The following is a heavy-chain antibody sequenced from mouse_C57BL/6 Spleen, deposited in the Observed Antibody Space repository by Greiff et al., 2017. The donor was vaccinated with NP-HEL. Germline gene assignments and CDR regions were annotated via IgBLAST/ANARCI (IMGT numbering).Heavy chain of an antibody. CDR3: TTGDYSNYFDY. J-gene: IGHJ2*01. CDR2: IDPENGDT. D-gene: IGHD2-5*01. CDR1: GFNIKDDY. Sequence: EVQLQQSGAELVRPGASVKLSCTASGFNIKDDYMHWVKQRPEQGLEWIGWIDPENGDTEYASKFQGKATITADTSSNTAYLQLSSLTSEDTAVYDCTTGDYSNYFDYWGQGTTLTVSS. V-gene: IGHV14-4*01.